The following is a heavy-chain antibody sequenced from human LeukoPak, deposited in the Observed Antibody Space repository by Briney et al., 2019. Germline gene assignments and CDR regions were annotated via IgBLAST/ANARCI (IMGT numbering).Heavy chain of an antibody. CDR2: ISGSDGST. CDR3: AKDEGYGSGSYWDY. J-gene: IGHJ4*02. CDR1: GFTFSSYA. Sequence: GGSLRLSCAASGFTFSSYAMSWVRQAPGKGLEWVSGISGSDGSTYYADSVKGRFTISRDNSKNTLYLQMNSLRAEDTAVYYCAKDEGYGSGSYWDYWGQGTLVTVSS. D-gene: IGHD3-10*01. V-gene: IGHV3-23*01.